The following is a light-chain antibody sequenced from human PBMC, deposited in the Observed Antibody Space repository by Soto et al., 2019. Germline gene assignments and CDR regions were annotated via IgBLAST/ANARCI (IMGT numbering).Light chain of an antibody. CDR1: QGISSY. J-gene: IGKJ4*01. Sequence: IQLTQSPSSLSASVGDRVNITCRASQGISSYLAWYQQKPGKAPKLLIYAAFTLQSGVPSRFSGSGTGTDFTLTISSLQPEDFATYYCQQLNSYPPLTFGGGTKVEIK. CDR3: QQLNSYPPLT. V-gene: IGKV1-9*01. CDR2: AAF.